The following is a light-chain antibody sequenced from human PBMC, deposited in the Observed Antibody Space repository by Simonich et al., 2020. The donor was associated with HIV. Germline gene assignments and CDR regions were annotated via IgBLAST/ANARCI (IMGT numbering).Light chain of an antibody. CDR1: QSVLYSSNNKNY. Sequence: DLVMTQSPDSLAVSLGERATINFKSSQSVLYSSNNKNYLSWYQQKPGQPLKLLIYWASTRESGVPDRFSGSGSGTDFTLTISSMQSEDFAVYYCQQYNNWPLTFGGGTKVEIK. J-gene: IGKJ4*01. CDR3: QQYNNWPLT. V-gene: IGKV4-1*01. CDR2: WAS.